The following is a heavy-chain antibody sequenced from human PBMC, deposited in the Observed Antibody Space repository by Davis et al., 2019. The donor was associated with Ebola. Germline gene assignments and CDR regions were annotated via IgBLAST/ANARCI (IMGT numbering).Heavy chain of an antibody. CDR3: VMFGYYFDY. V-gene: IGHV3-7*01. CDR1: GFTFSSYW. Sequence: GGSLRLSCAASGFTFSSYWMSWVRQAPGKGLEWVANIKQDGSEKYYVDSVKGRFTISRDNAKNLLYLQMNSLRAEDTAVYYCVMFGYYFDYWGQGTLVTVSS. J-gene: IGHJ4*02. D-gene: IGHD3-10*02. CDR2: IKQDGSEK.